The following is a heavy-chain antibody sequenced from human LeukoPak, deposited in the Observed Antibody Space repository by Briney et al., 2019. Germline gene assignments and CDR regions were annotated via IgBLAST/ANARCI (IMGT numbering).Heavy chain of an antibody. J-gene: IGHJ6*02. CDR1: GGTFSSYA. D-gene: IGHD3-10*01. Sequence: WASVKVSCKASGGTFSSYAISWVRQAPGQGLEWMGRIIPILGIANYAQKFQGRVTITADKSTSTAYMELSGLRSEDTAVYYCARVVRYYYGSGSYSPYGMDVWGQGTTVTVSS. V-gene: IGHV1-69*04. CDR2: IIPILGIA. CDR3: ARVVRYYYGSGSYSPYGMDV.